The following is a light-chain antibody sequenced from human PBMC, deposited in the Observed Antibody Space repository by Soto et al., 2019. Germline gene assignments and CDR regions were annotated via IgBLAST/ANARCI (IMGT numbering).Light chain of an antibody. CDR2: DNN. J-gene: IGLJ3*02. Sequence: QSVLTQPPSVSAAPGQKVTISCSGSSSNIGNNYVSSYQQLPGTAPKLLIYDNNKRPSGIPDRFSGSKSGTSATLGITGLQTGDEADYYCGTWDSSLSAHWVFGGGTKLTVL. V-gene: IGLV1-51*01. CDR3: GTWDSSLSAHWV. CDR1: SSNIGNNY.